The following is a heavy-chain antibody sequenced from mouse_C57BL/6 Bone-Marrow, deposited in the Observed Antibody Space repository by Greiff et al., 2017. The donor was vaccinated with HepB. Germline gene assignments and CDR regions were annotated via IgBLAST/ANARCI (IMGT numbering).Heavy chain of an antibody. D-gene: IGHD1-1*01. CDR2: IYPRSGNT. V-gene: IGHV1-81*01. CDR1: GYTFTSYG. CDR3: ARWGGSSSYFDY. J-gene: IGHJ2*01. Sequence: VQRVESGAELARPGASVKLSCKASGYTFTSYGISWVKQRTGQGLEWIGEIYPRSGNTYYNEKFKGKATLTADKSSSTAYMELRSLTSEDSAVYFCARWGGSSSYFDYWGQGTTLTVSS.